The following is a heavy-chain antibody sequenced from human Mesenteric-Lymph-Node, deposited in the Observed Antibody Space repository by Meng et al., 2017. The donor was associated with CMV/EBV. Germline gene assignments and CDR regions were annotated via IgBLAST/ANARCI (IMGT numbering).Heavy chain of an antibody. J-gene: IGHJ4*02. V-gene: IGHV3-9*01. Sequence: SLKISCAASGFSFEDYAMHWVRQVPGKGLEWVSSISWNSGSIGYADSVKGRFTISRDNAKNSLYLQMNSLRAEDTALYYCAKAPYNSGWYYFDYWGQGTLVTVSS. CDR1: GFSFEDYA. D-gene: IGHD6-19*01. CDR2: ISWNSGSI. CDR3: AKAPYNSGWYYFDY.